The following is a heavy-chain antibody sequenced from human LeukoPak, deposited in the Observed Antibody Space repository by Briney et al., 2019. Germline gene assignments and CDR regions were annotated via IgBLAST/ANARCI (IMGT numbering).Heavy chain of an antibody. D-gene: IGHD2-15*01. Sequence: GGSLRLSCAASGFTFSSYAMGWVRQAPGKGPEWVSVICGSGGTTYYADSVKGRFTISRDNSKNTLYLQMNGLRAEDTAVYYCAKSSGGSCYSHSHYWGQGTLVTVSS. CDR2: ICGSGGTT. CDR1: GFTFSSYA. CDR3: AKSSGGSCYSHSHY. J-gene: IGHJ4*02. V-gene: IGHV3-23*01.